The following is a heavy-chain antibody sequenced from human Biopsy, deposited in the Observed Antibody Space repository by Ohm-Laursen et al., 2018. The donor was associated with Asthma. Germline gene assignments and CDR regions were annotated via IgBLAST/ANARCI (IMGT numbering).Heavy chain of an antibody. D-gene: IGHD1-26*01. V-gene: IGHV2-5*02. CDR1: GFSLSTSGGG. J-gene: IGHJ4*02. CDR3: VHTLVGLKAFDF. Sequence: TQTLTLTCAFSGFSLSTSGGGVGWIRQPPGKALEWLGNIYWDDDKRYSPSLQSRLTITRDTPKDQVVLTMTNMGPVDTGSYYCVHTLVGLKAFDFWGQGTLVTVSS. CDR2: IYWDDDK.